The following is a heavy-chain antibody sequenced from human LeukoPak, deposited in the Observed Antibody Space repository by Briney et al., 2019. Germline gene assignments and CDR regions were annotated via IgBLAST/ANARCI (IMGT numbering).Heavy chain of an antibody. CDR3: ARGGGYASPIGY. V-gene: IGHV4-59*01. J-gene: IGHJ4*02. Sequence: SETLSLTCTLSGGSISTYYWSWIRQPPGKGLEWIGYIYHSGSTNYNPSLKSRVTISVDTSKNQFSLKVSSVTAADTAVYYCARGGGYASPIGYWGQGALVTVSS. CDR1: GGSISTYY. D-gene: IGHD5-12*01. CDR2: IYHSGST.